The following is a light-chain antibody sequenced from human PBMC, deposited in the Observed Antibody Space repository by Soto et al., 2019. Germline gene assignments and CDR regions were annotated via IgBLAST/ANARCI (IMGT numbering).Light chain of an antibody. CDR1: QSIRDW. Sequence: DIQMTQSPSTLSASIGDRVTITCRASQSIRDWLAWYQQKPGKAPKLLIYRASNLESGVPSRFSGSGSGTEFTLTISSLQPDDFATYYCQQYNGYSRAFGQGTKVEIK. CDR3: QQYNGYSRA. J-gene: IGKJ1*01. CDR2: RAS. V-gene: IGKV1-5*03.